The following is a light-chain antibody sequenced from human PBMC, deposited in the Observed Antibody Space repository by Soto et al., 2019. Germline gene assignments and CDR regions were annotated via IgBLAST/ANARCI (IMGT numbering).Light chain of an antibody. J-gene: IGKJ1*01. V-gene: IGKV1-5*01. CDR2: DAS. CDR3: QQYSSHRT. Sequence: DIQMTQSPSTLSASVGDRVTITCRASQSISSWLAWYQQKPGKAPKLLIYDASSLGSGVPSRFSGSGSGTEFTLTISSLQPDDFATYYCQQYSSHRTFGQGTKMDNK. CDR1: QSISSW.